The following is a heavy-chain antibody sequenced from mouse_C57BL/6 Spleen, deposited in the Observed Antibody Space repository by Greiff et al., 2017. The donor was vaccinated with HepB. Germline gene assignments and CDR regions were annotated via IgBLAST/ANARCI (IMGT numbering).Heavy chain of an antibody. V-gene: IGHV1-72*01. CDR2: IDPNSGGT. CDR1: GYTFTSYW. CDR3: ARDGYPLFDY. D-gene: IGHD2-3*01. J-gene: IGHJ2*01. Sequence: QVQLQQSGAELVKPGASVKLSCKASGYTFTSYWMHWVKQRPGRGLEWSGRIDPNSGGTKYNEKFKSKATLTEDKPSSTAYMQLSSLTSEDSAVYYCARDGYPLFDYWGQGTTLTVSS.